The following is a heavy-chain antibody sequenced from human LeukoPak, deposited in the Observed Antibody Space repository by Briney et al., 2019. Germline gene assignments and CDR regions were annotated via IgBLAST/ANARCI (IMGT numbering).Heavy chain of an antibody. CDR3: ARGADCTAINCYGFDY. CDR1: GGSFTAFY. Sequence: SETLSLTCNVSGGSFTAFYWNWIRQPPGKGLERIGEVSHSGITSYNPSLKSRVTLSVDTSKNQFSLRLASVTAADTAVYYCARGADCTAINCYGFDYWGQGTQVTASS. D-gene: IGHD2-2*01. CDR2: VSHSGIT. J-gene: IGHJ4*02. V-gene: IGHV4-34*01.